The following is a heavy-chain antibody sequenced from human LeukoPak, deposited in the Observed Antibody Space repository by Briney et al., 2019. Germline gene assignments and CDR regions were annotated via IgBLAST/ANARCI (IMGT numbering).Heavy chain of an antibody. Sequence: SETLSLTCTVSGGSISSYYWSWIRQPPGKGLEWIGYIYYSGSTNYNPSLKSRVTISVDTSKNQFSLKLSSVTAADTAVYYCAGRYCSSTSCTDNWFDPWGQGTLVTVSS. J-gene: IGHJ5*02. CDR1: GGSISSYY. D-gene: IGHD2-2*01. CDR3: AGRYCSSTSCTDNWFDP. CDR2: IYYSGST. V-gene: IGHV4-59*08.